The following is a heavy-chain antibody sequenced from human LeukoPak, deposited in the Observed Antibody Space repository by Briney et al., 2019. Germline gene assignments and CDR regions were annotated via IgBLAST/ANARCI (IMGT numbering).Heavy chain of an antibody. V-gene: IGHV4-34*01. J-gene: IGHJ3*02. Sequence: SETLSLTCAVYGGSFSGYYWSWIRQPPGKGLEWIGEINHSGSTNYNPSLKSRVTISVDTSKNQFSLKLSSVTAADTAVYYCARDFSVLLWFGELSAGAFDIWGQGTMVTVSS. CDR2: INHSGST. CDR3: ARDFSVLLWFGELSAGAFDI. CDR1: GGSFSGYY. D-gene: IGHD3-10*01.